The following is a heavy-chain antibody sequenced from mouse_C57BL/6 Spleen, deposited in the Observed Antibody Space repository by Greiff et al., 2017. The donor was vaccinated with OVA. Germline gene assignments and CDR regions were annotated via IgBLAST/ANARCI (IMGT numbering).Heavy chain of an antibody. CDR1: GYTFTSYW. CDR2: IHPNSGGT. J-gene: IGHJ4*01. D-gene: IGHD2-4*01. Sequence: QVQLQQPGAELVKPGASVKLSCKASGYTFTSYWMHWVKQRPGQGLEWIGMIHPNSGGTNYNEKFKSKATLTVDKSSSTAYMQLSSLTSEDAAVYYCARMNYDYEGEAMDYWGQGTSVTVSS. CDR3: ARMNYDYEGEAMDY. V-gene: IGHV1-64*01.